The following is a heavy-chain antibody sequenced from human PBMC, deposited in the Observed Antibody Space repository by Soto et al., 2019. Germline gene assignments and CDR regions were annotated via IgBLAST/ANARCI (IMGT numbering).Heavy chain of an antibody. J-gene: IGHJ6*02. V-gene: IGHV3-11*01. Sequence: PGGSLRLSCAASGLNFGDYYMSWIRQNTGKGLEWVSYISSSGSTIYYADSVKGRFTISRDNAKNSLYLQMNSLRAEDTAVYYCARGLIIVAPDYYYYYGMDVWGQGTTVTVSS. CDR1: GLNFGDYY. CDR3: ARGLIIVAPDYYYYYGMDV. D-gene: IGHD5-12*01. CDR2: ISSSGSTI.